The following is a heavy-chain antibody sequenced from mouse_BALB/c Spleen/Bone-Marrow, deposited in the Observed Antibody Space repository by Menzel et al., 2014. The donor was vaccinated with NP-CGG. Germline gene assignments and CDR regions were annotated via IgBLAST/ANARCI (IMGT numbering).Heavy chain of an antibody. CDR3: ARNFYGSSYFDY. D-gene: IGHD1-1*01. CDR1: GYTFTAYA. J-gene: IGHJ2*01. CDR2: ISTYSGNT. Sequence: QVHVKQSGPEVVRPGVSVKLSCKGSGYTFTAYAMHWVKQSHAESLEWIWLISTYSGNTHYNQDFKGKATMTVDKSSSTAYMELARLTSEDSAIYYCARNFYGSSYFDYWGQGTTLTVSS. V-gene: IGHV1-67*01.